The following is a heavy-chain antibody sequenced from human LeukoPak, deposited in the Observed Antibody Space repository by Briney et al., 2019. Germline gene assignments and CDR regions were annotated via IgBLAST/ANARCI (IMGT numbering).Heavy chain of an antibody. CDR1: GFTFEGYG. V-gene: IGHV3-20*04. Sequence: GGSLRLSCVASGFTFEGYGMAWVRHRPGKGLEWLCGTNWAGVTTYYADSVEGRFIMSRDNGKNSVSLQMNSLTVEDTALYYCARLPPEEDVSGFDYYYYYMDVWGQGTTVTVSS. CDR2: TNWAGVTT. CDR3: ARLPPEEDVSGFDYYYYYMDV. J-gene: IGHJ6*03. D-gene: IGHD5/OR15-5a*01.